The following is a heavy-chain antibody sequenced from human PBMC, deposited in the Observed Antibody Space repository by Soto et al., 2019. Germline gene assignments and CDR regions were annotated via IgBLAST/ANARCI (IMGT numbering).Heavy chain of an antibody. CDR3: AREEDTGGGRY. CDR2: INHSGST. Sequence: QVQLQQWGAGLLKPSETLSLTCAVYGGSFSGYYWSWIRQPPGKGLEWIGEINHSGSTNYNPSLKSRVTISVDTSKNQFSLKLSSVTAVDTAVYYCAREEDTGGGRYWGQGPLVTVSS. V-gene: IGHV4-34*01. D-gene: IGHD5-18*01. J-gene: IGHJ4*02. CDR1: GGSFSGYY.